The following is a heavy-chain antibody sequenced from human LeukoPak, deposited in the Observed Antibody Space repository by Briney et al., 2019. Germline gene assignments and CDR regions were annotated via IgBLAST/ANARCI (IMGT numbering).Heavy chain of an antibody. Sequence: SETLSLTCTVSGGSISNYYWSWIRQPPGKGLEWIGYIYYSGNTNYNPSPKSRVTISVDTSKNQFSLKLNSVTAADTAVYYCARVRYCSTNRCYDREFDNWGQGTLVTVSS. CDR1: GGSISNYY. V-gene: IGHV4-59*01. D-gene: IGHD2-2*01. CDR3: ARVRYCSTNRCYDREFDN. J-gene: IGHJ4*02. CDR2: IYYSGNT.